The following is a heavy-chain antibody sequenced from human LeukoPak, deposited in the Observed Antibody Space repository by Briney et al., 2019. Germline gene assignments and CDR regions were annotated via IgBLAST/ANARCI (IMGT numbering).Heavy chain of an antibody. CDR3: ARYRYSSGWYETIYYFDY. V-gene: IGHV4-31*03. D-gene: IGHD6-19*01. CDR2: IYYSGST. Sequence: PSQTLSLTCTVSGGSISSGGYYWSWIRQHPGKGLEWIGYIYYSGSTYYNPSLKSRVTISVDTSKNQFSLKLSSVTAADTAVYYCARYRYSSGWYETIYYFDYWGQGTLVTVSS. CDR1: GGSISSGGYY. J-gene: IGHJ4*02.